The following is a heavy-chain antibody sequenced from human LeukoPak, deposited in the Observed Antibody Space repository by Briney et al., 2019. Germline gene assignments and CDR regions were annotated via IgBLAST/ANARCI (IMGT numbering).Heavy chain of an antibody. D-gene: IGHD1-14*01. Sequence: PGGSLRLSCAASGMRFSDFYMSWMRQAPGKGLEWISFISSNGNIIHYADSAKGRFTISRDNAKNSLYLHMDSQRVEDTATYYCASGGRAYNFWGPGTAVTVSS. CDR3: ASGGRAYNF. J-gene: IGHJ4*02. CDR2: ISSNGNII. V-gene: IGHV3-11*01. CDR1: GMRFSDFY.